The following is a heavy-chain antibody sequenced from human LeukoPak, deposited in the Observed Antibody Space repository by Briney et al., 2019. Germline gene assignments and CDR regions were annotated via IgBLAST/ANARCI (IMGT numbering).Heavy chain of an antibody. D-gene: IGHD6-19*01. CDR1: GSTFSTYS. CDR2: ISGTSSLI. CDR3: ARGDIARLTYSSGWPYDY. V-gene: IGHV3-48*01. Sequence: PGGSLRLSCAASGSTFSTYSMNWVRQAPGKGLEWVSYISGTSSLIYYADSVKGRFTISRDNAKNSLYLQMNSLRAEDTAVYYCARGDIARLTYSSGWPYDYWGQGTLVTVSS. J-gene: IGHJ4*02.